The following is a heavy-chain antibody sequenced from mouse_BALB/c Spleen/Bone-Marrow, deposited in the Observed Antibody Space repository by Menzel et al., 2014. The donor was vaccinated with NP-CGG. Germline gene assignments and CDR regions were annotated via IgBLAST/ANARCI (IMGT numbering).Heavy chain of an antibody. Sequence: EVKLVESGPDLVKPSQSLSLTCTVTGYSITSGYGWHWIRQFPGNKLEWMGYIHYSGSTNYNPSLKSRISITRDTSKNQFFLQLNSATTEDTATYYCAREARTTARFAYWDQGTLVTVSA. CDR3: AREARTTARFAY. V-gene: IGHV3-1*02. CDR2: IHYSGST. D-gene: IGHD1-2*01. CDR1: GYSITSGYG. J-gene: IGHJ3*01.